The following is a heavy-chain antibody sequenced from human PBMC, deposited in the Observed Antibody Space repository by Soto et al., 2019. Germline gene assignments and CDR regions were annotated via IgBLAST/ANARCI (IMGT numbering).Heavy chain of an antibody. Sequence: PGGSLRLSCAASGFSFSSYAINWVRQAPGKGPEWVSAISGSGDSKYYADSVKGRFIISRDNFKNTLYLQMNSLRADDTAIYYCAKFYNSVWGSYLAGAFDTWGQGTLVTVSS. CDR1: GFSFSSYA. V-gene: IGHV3-23*01. J-gene: IGHJ3*02. CDR2: ISGSGDSK. CDR3: AKFYNSVWGSYLAGAFDT. D-gene: IGHD3-16*02.